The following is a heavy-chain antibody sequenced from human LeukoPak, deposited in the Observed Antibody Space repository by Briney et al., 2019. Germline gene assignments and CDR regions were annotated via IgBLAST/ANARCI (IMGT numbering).Heavy chain of an antibody. J-gene: IGHJ5*02. Sequence: GGPLRLSCAASGFTFSDYYMSWIRQAPGKGLEWVSYISSSGSTIYYADSVKGRFTISRDNAKNSLYLQMNSLRAEDTAVYYCARATSYYYDSSGMDPWGQGTLVTVSS. CDR2: ISSSGSTI. CDR3: ARATSYYYDSSGMDP. D-gene: IGHD3-22*01. CDR1: GFTFSDYY. V-gene: IGHV3-11*04.